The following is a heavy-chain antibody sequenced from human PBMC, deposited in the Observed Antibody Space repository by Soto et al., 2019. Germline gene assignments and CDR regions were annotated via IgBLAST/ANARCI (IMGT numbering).Heavy chain of an antibody. CDR2: IYYSVTA. Sequence: QVQLQASGPGVVKPTETLSLTCTVSGVSITHHYWGWIRQPPGKGLEWIGHIYYSVTATDNPALETRVSMSVDTSKNPVSLRMTSATAADTAVYYCARREGDGVGLNLWGQGAVVTVSS. CDR1: GVSITHHY. J-gene: IGHJ5*02. D-gene: IGHD2-21*02. CDR3: ARREGDGVGLNL. V-gene: IGHV4-59*11.